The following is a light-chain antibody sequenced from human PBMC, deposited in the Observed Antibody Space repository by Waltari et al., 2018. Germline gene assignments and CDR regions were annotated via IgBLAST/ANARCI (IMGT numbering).Light chain of an antibody. CDR2: VNSDGSH. Sequence: QLVLTQSPPASPSLGASVKLPSSMCSGHRSDPIDWHQQQSEKGARYLMKVNSDGSHSKGDGIPDRFSGSSSGAERYRTIASLQSEDEADYYCQTGGHGIWVFGGVTKLTVL. CDR3: QTGGHGIWV. J-gene: IGLJ3*02. CDR1: SGHRSDP. V-gene: IGLV4-69*01.